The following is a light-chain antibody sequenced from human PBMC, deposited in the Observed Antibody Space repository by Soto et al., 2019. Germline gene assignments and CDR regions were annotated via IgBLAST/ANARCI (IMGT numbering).Light chain of an antibody. Sequence: QSVLTQPPSVSGAPGQTVTISCAGTSSNIGSNYDVHWYQHLPGTAPKLLIFGYTNRTSGVPDRFSGSKSGTSASLAITGLQYEDEAAYYCQSYDSDLSAWVFGGGTQVTV. V-gene: IGLV1-40*01. J-gene: IGLJ3*02. CDR2: GYT. CDR1: SSNIGSNYD. CDR3: QSYDSDLSAWV.